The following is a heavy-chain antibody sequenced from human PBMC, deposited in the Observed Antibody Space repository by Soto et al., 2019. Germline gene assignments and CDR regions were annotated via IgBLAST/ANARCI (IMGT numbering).Heavy chain of an antibody. CDR2: IWYDGSNE. V-gene: IGHV3-33*01. CDR3: ARDDIPGRAVAIYGMDV. D-gene: IGHD6-19*01. J-gene: IGHJ6*02. Sequence: LRLSCAASGFTFSNYGMHWVRQAPGKGLEWVAVIWYDGSNEYYADSVKGRFTISRDNSKNTLYLQMNSLRAEDTAVYYCARDDIPGRAVAIYGMDVWGQGTTVTVSS. CDR1: GFTFSNYG.